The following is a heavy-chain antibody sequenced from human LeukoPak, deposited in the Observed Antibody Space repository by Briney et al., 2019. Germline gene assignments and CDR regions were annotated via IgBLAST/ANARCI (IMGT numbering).Heavy chain of an antibody. Sequence: GASVKVSCKASGYTFTGYFMHWVRQAPGQGLEWMGWINPNSGGTYYAQKFEGRVTLTRDTSISTAYMELSRLRSDDTAVYYCARVTVTTEFDYWGQGTLLTVSS. CDR2: INPNSGGT. D-gene: IGHD4-17*01. V-gene: IGHV1-2*02. CDR3: ARVTVTTEFDY. J-gene: IGHJ4*02. CDR1: GYTFTGYF.